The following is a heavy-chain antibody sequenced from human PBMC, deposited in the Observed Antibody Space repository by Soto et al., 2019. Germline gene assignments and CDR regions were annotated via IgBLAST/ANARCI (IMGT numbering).Heavy chain of an antibody. V-gene: IGHV3-23*01. D-gene: IGHD2-2*01. CDR2: ISADGAAT. CDR3: AKLSMAPAASED. J-gene: IGHJ4*02. CDR1: GFTFTTYA. Sequence: VQLLESGGGLVQPGGPLRLSCAASGFTFTTYAMTWVRQAPGKGLEWVSAISADGAATYYADSVKGRFTVSRDNSKSTLYLQMNSLRVEDTAVYYCAKLSMAPAASEDWGQGTLVTVSS.